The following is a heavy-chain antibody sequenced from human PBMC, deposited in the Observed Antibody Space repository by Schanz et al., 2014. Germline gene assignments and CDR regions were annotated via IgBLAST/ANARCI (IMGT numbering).Heavy chain of an antibody. CDR2: IYYTGST. Sequence: QVQLQESGPRLVKPSETLSLTCTVSGGSISNYYWSWIRQPPGKRLEWIGYIYYTGSTRYNPSLKGRFSVSLDTPKNQSSLKRPPVPAADTAVYYCARQGTSNWGQGTLVTVSS. V-gene: IGHV4-59*08. J-gene: IGHJ4*02. CDR3: ARQGTSN. CDR1: GGSISNYY. D-gene: IGHD1-1*01.